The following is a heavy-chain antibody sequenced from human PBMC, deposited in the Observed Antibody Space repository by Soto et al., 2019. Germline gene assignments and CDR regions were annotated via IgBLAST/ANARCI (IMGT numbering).Heavy chain of an antibody. J-gene: IGHJ4*02. CDR2: ISYDGSNK. D-gene: IGHD6-13*01. V-gene: IGHV3-30-3*01. Sequence: QVQLVESGGGVVQPGRSLRLSCAASGFTFSSYAMHWVRQAPGKGLEWVAVISYDGSNKYYADSVKGRFTISRDNSKNTLYLQMNSLRAEDTAVYYCASLAAAGTPPVDYWGQGTLVTVSS. CDR3: ASLAAAGTPPVDY. CDR1: GFTFSSYA.